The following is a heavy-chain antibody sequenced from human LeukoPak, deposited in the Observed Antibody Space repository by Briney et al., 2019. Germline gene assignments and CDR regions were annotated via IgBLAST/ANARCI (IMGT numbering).Heavy chain of an antibody. CDR1: GGSISRSSYY. V-gene: IGHV4-39*01. Sequence: PSETLSLTCSVSGGSISRSSYYWGWIRQPPGKGLEWIGSIYYSGTTYYNPSLKSRVTISVDTSKNQFSLKLSSVTAADTAVYYCARQGGYSSSPDYWGQGTLVTVSS. CDR3: ARQGGYSSSPDY. J-gene: IGHJ4*02. D-gene: IGHD6-13*01. CDR2: IYYSGTT.